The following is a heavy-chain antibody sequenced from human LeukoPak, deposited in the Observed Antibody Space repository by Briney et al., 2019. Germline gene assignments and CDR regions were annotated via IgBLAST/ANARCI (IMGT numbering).Heavy chain of an antibody. J-gene: IGHJ4*02. Sequence: SVKVSCKASGGTFSSYAISWVRQAPGQGLEWMGRIIPIFGIANYAQKFQGRVTITADKSTSTAYMELSSLRSEDTAVYYCARDQGHDYGFLDYWGREPWSPSPQ. CDR2: IIPIFGIA. CDR3: ARDQGHDYGFLDY. D-gene: IGHD4-17*01. V-gene: IGHV1-69*04. CDR1: GGTFSSYA.